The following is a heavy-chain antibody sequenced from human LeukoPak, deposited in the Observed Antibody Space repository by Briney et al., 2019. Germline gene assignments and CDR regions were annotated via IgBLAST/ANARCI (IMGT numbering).Heavy chain of an antibody. V-gene: IGHV3-23*01. CDR3: VREWEAVDNTPTGIDF. CDR1: GFTFSSYA. Sequence: GGSLRLSCAASGFTFSSYAMSWVRQAPGKGLEWVSCISGSGGSTYYPDSVKGRFTISRDNSKKTLYLQMNSLRAEDRAVYYGVREWEAVDNTPTGIDFWGQGTLVTVSS. D-gene: IGHD1-26*01. CDR2: ISGSGGST. J-gene: IGHJ4*02.